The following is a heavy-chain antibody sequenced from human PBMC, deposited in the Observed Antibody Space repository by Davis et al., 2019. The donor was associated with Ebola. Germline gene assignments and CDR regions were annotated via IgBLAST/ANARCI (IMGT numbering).Heavy chain of an antibody. J-gene: IGHJ5*02. Sequence: PGGSLRLSCTDSVITFSSYAMTWVRQAPGRGLEWVSSISGSSTSRYYADSVEGRFTISRDNSKNTLYLQMNSLRVEDTAVYYCAKDLYSSGSSLPLDPWGQGTLVTVSS. CDR1: VITFSSYA. CDR3: AKDLYSSGSSLPLDP. D-gene: IGHD6-19*01. V-gene: IGHV3-23*01. CDR2: ISGSSTSR.